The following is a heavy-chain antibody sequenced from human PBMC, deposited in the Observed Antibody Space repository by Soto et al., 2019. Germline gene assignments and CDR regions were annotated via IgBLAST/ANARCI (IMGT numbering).Heavy chain of an antibody. CDR1: GFTFSNAW. V-gene: IGHV3-15*01. J-gene: IGHJ4*02. Sequence: LRLSCAASGFTFSNAWMSWVRQAPGKGLEWVGRIKSNSDGGTTYYAAPVEGRFTISRDDSTNTVYLQMNSLKTEDTAVYYCTTTGTIDYWGQGTLVTVSS. D-gene: IGHD1-1*01. CDR3: TTTGTIDY. CDR2: IKSNSDGGTT.